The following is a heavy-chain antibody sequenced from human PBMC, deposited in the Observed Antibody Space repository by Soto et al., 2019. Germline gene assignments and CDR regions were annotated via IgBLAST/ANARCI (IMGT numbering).Heavy chain of an antibody. CDR3: AKDHLGGAMAVPFFDP. D-gene: IGHD3-16*01. CDR1: GFNFDDYA. Sequence: GGSLRLSCAASGFNFDDYAMHWVRQAPGKGLEWVAGITWNSGNLAYADSVKGRFTISRDNAKDSLYLQMNSLTPEDTAFYYCAKDHLGGAMAVPFFDPWGQGALVTVSS. J-gene: IGHJ5*02. CDR2: ITWNSGNL. V-gene: IGHV3-9*01.